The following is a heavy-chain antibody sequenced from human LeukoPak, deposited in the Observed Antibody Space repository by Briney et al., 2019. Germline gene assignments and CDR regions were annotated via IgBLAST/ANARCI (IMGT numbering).Heavy chain of an antibody. D-gene: IGHD3-22*01. Sequence: GASVKVSCKASGGTFSSYAISWVRQAPGQGLEWMGGIIPIFGTANYAQKFQGGVTITADESTSTAYMELSSLRSEDTAVYYCARANYYDSSGPFDYWGQGTLVTVSS. V-gene: IGHV1-69*01. CDR1: GGTFSSYA. CDR3: ARANYYDSSGPFDY. CDR2: IIPIFGTA. J-gene: IGHJ4*02.